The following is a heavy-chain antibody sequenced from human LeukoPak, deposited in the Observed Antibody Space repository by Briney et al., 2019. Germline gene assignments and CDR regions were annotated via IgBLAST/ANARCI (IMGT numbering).Heavy chain of an antibody. CDR2: INPNGGGT. J-gene: IGHJ4*02. Sequence: ASVKVSCKPSGYTLTAYYIHWVRQAPGQGLEWMGWINPNGGGTNYAQTFQGRVTMTGDTSINTAYMELSRLTSDDTAVYYCARGDIYLDYWGQGTLVTVSS. CDR3: ARGDIYLDY. V-gene: IGHV1-2*02. CDR1: GYTLTAYY.